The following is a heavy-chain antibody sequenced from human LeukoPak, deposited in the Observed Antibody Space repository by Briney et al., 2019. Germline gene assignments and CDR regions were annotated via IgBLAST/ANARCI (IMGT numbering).Heavy chain of an antibody. J-gene: IGHJ6*02. V-gene: IGHV1-69*10. D-gene: IGHD2-2*01. CDR3: ARCQVVPAAIGMDV. Sequence: SVKVSCKASGGTFSSYAISWVRQAPGQGLEWMGGIIPILGIANYAQKFQGRVTITADKSTSTAYMELSSLRSEDTAVYYCARCQVVPAAIGMDVWGQGTTVTVSS. CDR2: IIPILGIA. CDR1: GGTFSSYA.